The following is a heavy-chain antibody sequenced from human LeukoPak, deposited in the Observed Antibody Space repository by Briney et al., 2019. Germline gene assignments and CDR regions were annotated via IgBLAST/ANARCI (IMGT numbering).Heavy chain of an antibody. D-gene: IGHD6-13*01. Sequence: ASVKVSCKASGYTFTSYGISWVRQAPGQGLEWMGWISAYNGNTNYAQKLQGRVTMTTDTSTSTAYMELSRLRSDDTAVYYCARPSSSWDPFDYWGQGTLVTVSS. V-gene: IGHV1-18*01. CDR1: GYTFTSYG. CDR3: ARPSSSWDPFDY. CDR2: ISAYNGNT. J-gene: IGHJ4*02.